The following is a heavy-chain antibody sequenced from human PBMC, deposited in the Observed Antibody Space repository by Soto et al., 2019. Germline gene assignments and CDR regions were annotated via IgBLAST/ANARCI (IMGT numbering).Heavy chain of an antibody. CDR1: GFTFTTYS. V-gene: IGHV3-21*06. CDR2: ISSNNDKK. D-gene: IGHD3-10*01. J-gene: IGHJ4*02. Sequence: GGSLSLSCAASGFTFTTYSMNWVRQAPGKGLGWVSSISSNNDKKYYADSVKGRFTISGDTSKNSFYLQMDSLRAEDTSVYYCARGRYYSASGGSYKGIDYWGRGTLVTVSS. CDR3: ARGRYYSASGGSYKGIDY.